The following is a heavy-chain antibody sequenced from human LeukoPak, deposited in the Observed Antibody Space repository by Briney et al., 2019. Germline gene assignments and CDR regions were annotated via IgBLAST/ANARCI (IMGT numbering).Heavy chain of an antibody. V-gene: IGHV3-30*03. D-gene: IGHD3-3*01. Sequence: GGSLRLSCAASGFTFSSYGMHWVRQAPGKGLEWVAVISYDGSNKYYADSVKGRFTISRDNSKNTLYLQMNSLRAEDTAVYYCARRALEWSYYYYMDVWGKGTTVTVSS. J-gene: IGHJ6*03. CDR1: GFTFSSYG. CDR3: ARRALEWSYYYYMDV. CDR2: ISYDGSNK.